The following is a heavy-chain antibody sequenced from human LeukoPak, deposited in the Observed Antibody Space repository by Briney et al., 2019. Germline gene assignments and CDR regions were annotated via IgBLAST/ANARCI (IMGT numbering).Heavy chain of an antibody. J-gene: IGHJ3*02. D-gene: IGHD4-17*01. CDR1: GVTFSSYS. CDR3: ARDMTTSSTVGDAFDI. V-gene: IGHV3-21*01. Sequence: GGSLRLSCAASGVTFSSYSMNWVPHAPGKGLEWASYISSSSSYIYSADSVKGRFTISSDTAKNSLYMQMNRFREQNTAEYCCARDMTTSSTVGDAFDIWGQGTMVTVSS. CDR2: ISSSSSYI.